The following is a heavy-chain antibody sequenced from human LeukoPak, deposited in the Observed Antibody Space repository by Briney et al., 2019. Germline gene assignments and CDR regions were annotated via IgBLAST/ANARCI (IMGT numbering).Heavy chain of an antibody. CDR1: GFTFSSYG. CDR2: ISYDGSNK. Sequence: QTGGSLRLSCAASGFTFSSYGMHWVRQAPGKGLEWVAVISYDGSNKYYADSVKGRFTISRDNSKNTLYLQMNSLRAEDTAVYYCATTYSSSWNYWGQGTLVTVSS. D-gene: IGHD6-13*01. CDR3: ATTYSSSWNY. V-gene: IGHV3-30*03. J-gene: IGHJ4*02.